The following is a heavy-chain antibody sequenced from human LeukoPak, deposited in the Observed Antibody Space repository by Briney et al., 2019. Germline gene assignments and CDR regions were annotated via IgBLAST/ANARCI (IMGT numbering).Heavy chain of an antibody. CDR3: ARDIAGATKGGWFDT. D-gene: IGHD1-26*01. CDR1: GYTFTNYD. CDR2: MNPNSGNT. Sequence: ASVKVSCKASGYTFTNYDINWVRQSTGQGLEWMGWMNPNSGNTGYAQKFQGRVTMTRNTSISTAYMELSSLRSEDTALYYCARDIAGATKGGWFDTWGQGTPVTVSS. J-gene: IGHJ5*02. V-gene: IGHV1-8*01.